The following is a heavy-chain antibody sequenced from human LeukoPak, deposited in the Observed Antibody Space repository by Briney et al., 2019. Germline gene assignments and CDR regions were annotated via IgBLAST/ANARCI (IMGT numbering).Heavy chain of an antibody. CDR3: ARATYYDFWSGPGGYYYMDV. J-gene: IGHJ6*03. Sequence: GGSLRLSCAASGFTFSSYWMSWVRQAPGKGLEWAANIKQDGSEKYYVDSVKGRFTISRDNAKNSLYLQMNSLRAEDTAVYYCARATYYDFWSGPGGYYYMDVWGKGTTVTVSS. D-gene: IGHD3-3*01. CDR1: GFTFSSYW. CDR2: IKQDGSEK. V-gene: IGHV3-7*04.